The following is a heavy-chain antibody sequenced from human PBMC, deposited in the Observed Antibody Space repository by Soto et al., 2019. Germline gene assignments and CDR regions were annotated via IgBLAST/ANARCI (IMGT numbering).Heavy chain of an antibody. CDR3: ASQLAVAVYYYYYGMGV. CDR1: GGSISSSSYY. V-gene: IGHV4-39*01. Sequence: SETLSLTCTVSGGSISSSSYYWGWIRQPPRKGLEWIGSIYYSGSTYYNPSLKSRVTISVDTSKNQFSLKLSSVTAADTAVYYCASQLAVAVYYYYYGMGVWGQGTTVTVSS. CDR2: IYYSGST. D-gene: IGHD6-19*01. J-gene: IGHJ6*02.